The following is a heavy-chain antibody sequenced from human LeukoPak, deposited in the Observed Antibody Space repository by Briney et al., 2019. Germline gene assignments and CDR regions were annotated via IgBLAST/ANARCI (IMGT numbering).Heavy chain of an antibody. D-gene: IGHD3-10*01. Sequence: SETLSLTCAVYGGSFSGYYWSWIRQPPGKGLEWIGEINHSGSTNYSPSLKSRVTISVDTSKNQFSLKLSSVTAADTAVYYCARHPASQLLWFGELLPPPDYWGQGTLVTVSS. J-gene: IGHJ4*02. CDR3: ARHPASQLLWFGELLPPPDY. V-gene: IGHV4-34*01. CDR2: INHSGST. CDR1: GGSFSGYY.